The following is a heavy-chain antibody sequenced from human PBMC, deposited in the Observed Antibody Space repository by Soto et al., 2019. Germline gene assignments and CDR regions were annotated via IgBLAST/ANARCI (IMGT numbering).Heavy chain of an antibody. D-gene: IGHD6-19*01. Sequence: GGSLRLSCAASGFTFSSYAMSWVRQAPGKGLEWVSAISGSGGSTYYADSVKGRFTISRDNSKNTLYLQMNSLRAEDTAVYYCANVLFRGIAVADIFDYWGQGTLVTVSS. CDR1: GFTFSSYA. V-gene: IGHV3-23*01. CDR2: ISGSGGST. CDR3: ANVLFRGIAVADIFDY. J-gene: IGHJ4*02.